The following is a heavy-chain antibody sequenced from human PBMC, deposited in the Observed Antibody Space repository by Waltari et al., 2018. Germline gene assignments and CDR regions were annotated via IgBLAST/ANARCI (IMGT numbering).Heavy chain of an antibody. CDR1: GRASSDYA. CDR3: ATSPRPSIPPPFDY. J-gene: IGHJ4*02. V-gene: IGHV1-69*06. Sequence: HVQLDQSGAEVKKPGSSVKVSCTASGRASSDYAISWGRQAPGQGLEWMGGIITMVGTTDYAQKFQGRVAISADRSTNTAYMEMYSLTSEDTAVYYCATSPRPSIPPPFDYWGRGSSVTVS. CDR2: IITMVGTT. D-gene: IGHD2-21*01.